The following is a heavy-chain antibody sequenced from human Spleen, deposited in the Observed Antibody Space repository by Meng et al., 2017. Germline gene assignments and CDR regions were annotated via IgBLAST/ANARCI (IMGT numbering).Heavy chain of an antibody. CDR2: ISSSGSTI. V-gene: IGHV3-48*03. Sequence: GGSLRLSCAASGFTFSSYEMNWVRQAPGKGLEWVSYISSSGSTIYYADSVKGRFTISRDNAKNSLYLQMNSLRAEDTAVYYCARGSGYDWAHHRWFDPWGQGTLVTVSS. CDR3: ARGSGYDWAHHRWFDP. J-gene: IGHJ5*02. CDR1: GFTFSSYE. D-gene: IGHD5-12*01.